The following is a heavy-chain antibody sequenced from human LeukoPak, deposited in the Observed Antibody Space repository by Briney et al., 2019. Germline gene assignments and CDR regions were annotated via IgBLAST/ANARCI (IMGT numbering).Heavy chain of an antibody. CDR2: IYTSGST. V-gene: IGHV4-61*02. D-gene: IGHD3-9*01. Sequence: PSQTLSLTCTVSGGSISSGSYYWSWLRQPAGKGLEWIGRIYTSGSTNYNPSLKSRVTISVDTSKNQFSLKLSSVTAADTAVYYCARGILYYDILTGYLLYYFDYWGQGTLVTVSS. CDR3: ARGILYYDILTGYLLYYFDY. J-gene: IGHJ4*02. CDR1: GGSISSGSYY.